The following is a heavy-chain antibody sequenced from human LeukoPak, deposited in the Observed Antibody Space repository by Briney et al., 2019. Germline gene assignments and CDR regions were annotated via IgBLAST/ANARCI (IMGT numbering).Heavy chain of an antibody. CDR1: GFTFSSYA. Sequence: AGGSLRLSCAASGFTFSSYAMTWVRQAPGKGLDWVSGITSSGGNADYADSVKGRFTISGDNSKNTVYLQMNSLRGEDTAVYYCARAPYSSYGDYWGQGTLVTVAS. CDR3: ARAPYSSYGDY. CDR2: ITSSGGNA. V-gene: IGHV3-23*01. J-gene: IGHJ4*02. D-gene: IGHD3-22*01.